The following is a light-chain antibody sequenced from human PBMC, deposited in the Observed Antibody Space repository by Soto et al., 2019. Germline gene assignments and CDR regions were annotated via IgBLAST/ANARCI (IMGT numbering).Light chain of an antibody. V-gene: IGKV1-33*01. CDR3: QHYDNLIFT. J-gene: IGKJ3*01. CDR1: QDISNY. CDR2: DAS. Sequence: DIQMTQSPSSLSASVGDRVTITCQASQDISNYLNWYQQKPGKAPKLLIYDASNLETGVPSRFSGSGSGTDFTFTISSLQPEDIARYYCQHYDNLIFTFGPGTKVDIK.